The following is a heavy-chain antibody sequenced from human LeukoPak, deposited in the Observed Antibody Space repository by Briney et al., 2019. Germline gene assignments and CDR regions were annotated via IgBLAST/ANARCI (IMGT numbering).Heavy chain of an antibody. CDR2: IYYSGST. Sequence: TASETLSLTCTVSGGSISSYYWSWIRQPPGKGLEWIGYIYYSGSTNYNPSLKSRVTISVDTSKNQFSLKLSSVTAADTAVYYCASTHPLGYCSSTSCYSWGQGTLVTVSS. CDR1: GGSISSYY. V-gene: IGHV4-59*08. J-gene: IGHJ4*02. CDR3: ASTHPLGYCSSTSCYS. D-gene: IGHD2-2*01.